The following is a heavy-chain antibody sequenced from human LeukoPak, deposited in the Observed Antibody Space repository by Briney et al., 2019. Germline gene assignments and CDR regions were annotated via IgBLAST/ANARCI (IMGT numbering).Heavy chain of an antibody. CDR3: ARGPPDKYCSSTSCAYNWFDP. D-gene: IGHD2-2*01. J-gene: IGHJ5*02. Sequence: SGTLSLTCAVSGGSISSSNWWSWVRQPPGKGLEWIGEIYHSGSTNYNPSLKSRVTISVDTSKNQFSLKLSSVTAADTAVYYCARGPPDKYCSSTSCAYNWFDPWGQGTLVTVSS. CDR2: IYHSGST. CDR1: GGSISSSNW. V-gene: IGHV4-4*02.